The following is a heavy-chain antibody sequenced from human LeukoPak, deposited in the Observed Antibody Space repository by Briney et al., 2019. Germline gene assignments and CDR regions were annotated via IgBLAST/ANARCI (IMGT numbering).Heavy chain of an antibody. CDR1: GFTFSSYA. J-gene: IGHJ4*02. D-gene: IGHD1-26*01. CDR3: ARDPGVVGATTGDY. V-gene: IGHV3-30-3*01. Sequence: PGGSLRLSCAASGFTFSSYAMHWVRQAPGKGLEWVAVISYDGSNKYYADSVKGRFTISRDNSKNTLYPQMNSLRAEDTAVYYCARDPGVVGATTGDYWGQGTLVTVSS. CDR2: ISYDGSNK.